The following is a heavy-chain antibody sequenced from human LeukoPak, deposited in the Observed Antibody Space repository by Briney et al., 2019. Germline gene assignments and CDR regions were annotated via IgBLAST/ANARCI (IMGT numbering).Heavy chain of an antibody. D-gene: IGHD1-1*01. CDR2: INHSGST. J-gene: IGHJ4*02. Sequence: SETLSLTCTVSGGSISSHYWDWIRQPPGKGLEWIGEINHSGSTNYNPSLKSRVTISVDTSKNQFSLKLSSVTAADTAVYYCARGRRNWNRTSAGVVGPRTVNYWGQGTLVTVSS. CDR3: ARGRRNWNRTSAGVVGPRTVNY. CDR1: GGSISSHY. V-gene: IGHV4-34*01.